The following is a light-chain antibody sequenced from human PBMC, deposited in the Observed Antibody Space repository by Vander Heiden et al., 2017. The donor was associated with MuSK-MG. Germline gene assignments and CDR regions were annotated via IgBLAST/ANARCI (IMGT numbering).Light chain of an antibody. V-gene: IGKV1-5*03. CDR2: KAS. J-gene: IGKJ2*01. CDR1: QTISNY. Sequence: DIQMTQSPSTLSASVGDRVTITCRASQTISNYLAWYQQKTGKAPKVLIYKASNLERGVPSRFSGSGAGTEFTLTISSRQPDDFATYFCQQENSYPYTFGQGTKLDIK. CDR3: QQENSYPYT.